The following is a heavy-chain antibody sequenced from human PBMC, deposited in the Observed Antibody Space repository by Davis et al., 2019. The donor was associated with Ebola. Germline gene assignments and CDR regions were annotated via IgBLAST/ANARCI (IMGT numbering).Heavy chain of an antibody. V-gene: IGHV3-7*01. CDR1: GFTFSNYG. CDR2: IKQDGSEK. J-gene: IGHJ6*04. Sequence: GGSLRLSCVASGFTFSNYGMSWVRQAPGKGLEWVANIKQDGSEKYYVDSVKGRFTISRDNAKNSLYLQMNSLRAEDTAVYYCARDFRQLLHVWGKGTTVTVSS. CDR3: ARDFRQLLHV. D-gene: IGHD6-6*01.